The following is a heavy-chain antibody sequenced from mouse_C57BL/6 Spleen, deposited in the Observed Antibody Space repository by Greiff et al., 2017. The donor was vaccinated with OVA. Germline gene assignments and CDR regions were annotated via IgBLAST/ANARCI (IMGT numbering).Heavy chain of an antibody. J-gene: IGHJ4*01. CDR1: GYTFTSYD. V-gene: IGHV1-85*01. Sequence: QVQLKESGPELVKPGASVKLSCKASGYTFTSYDINWVKQRPGQGLEWIGWIYPRDGSTKYNEKFKGKATLTVDTSSSTAYMELHSLTSEDSAVYFCARSPLYYAMDYWGQGTSVTVSS. CDR2: IYPRDGST. CDR3: ARSPLYYAMDY.